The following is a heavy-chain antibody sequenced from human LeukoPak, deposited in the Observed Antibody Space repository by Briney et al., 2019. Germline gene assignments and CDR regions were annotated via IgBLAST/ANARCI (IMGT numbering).Heavy chain of an antibody. D-gene: IGHD3-22*01. CDR2: IYYIGST. CDR1: GDSVSRSSYY. CDR3: ARYYDSTGSFDY. Sequence: SETLSLSCTVSGDSVSRSSYYWTWIRQPPGKGLEWIGYIYYIGSTNYNPSLRSRLTMSVDTSKNQFSLRLSSVIAADTAVYYCARYYDSTGSFDYWGQGTLVTVSS. J-gene: IGHJ4*02. V-gene: IGHV4-61*01.